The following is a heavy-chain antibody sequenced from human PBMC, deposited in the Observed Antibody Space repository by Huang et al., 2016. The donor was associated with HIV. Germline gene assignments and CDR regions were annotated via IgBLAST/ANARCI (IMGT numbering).Heavy chain of an antibody. Sequence: QMRFQESGPGLVKPSGTLSLTCNVSCCSITSGRYYWGWLRPPPGKGLEWVGILYYPGKKHYDPSFKGRLTSSADTSKNQFSLNLSSVTAADTAIYYCARKHDFGRGRMFAISYFDVWGRGTLVTVAS. D-gene: IGHD3-10*02. CDR3: ARKHDFGRGRMFAISYFDV. CDR2: LYYPGKK. CDR1: CCSITSGRYY. V-gene: IGHV4-39*01. J-gene: IGHJ2*01.